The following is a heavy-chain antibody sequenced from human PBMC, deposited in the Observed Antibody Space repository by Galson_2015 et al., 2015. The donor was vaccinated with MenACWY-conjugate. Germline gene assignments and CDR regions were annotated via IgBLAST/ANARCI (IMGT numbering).Heavy chain of an antibody. D-gene: IGHD2/OR15-2a*01. Sequence: SVKVSCKASGYTFTSYGISWVRQASGQGLEWMGWISAYNGNTNYAQKLQGRVTMTTDTSTSTAYMELRCLRSDDTAVYYCARDTTHYGMDVWGQGTTVTV. CDR2: ISAYNGNT. V-gene: IGHV1-18*01. CDR1: GYTFTSYG. J-gene: IGHJ6*02. CDR3: ARDTTHYGMDV.